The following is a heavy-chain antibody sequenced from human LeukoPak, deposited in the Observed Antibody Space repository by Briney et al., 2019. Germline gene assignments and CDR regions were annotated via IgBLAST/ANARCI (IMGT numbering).Heavy chain of an antibody. CDR3: AKDLRDGYNINYFDY. V-gene: IGHV3-9*01. J-gene: IGHJ4*02. Sequence: GGSLTLSCAASGFTFYDYAMHWLRQAPGKGLEWVSGISWNSGSIGYADSVKGRFTISRDNAKNSLYLQMNSLRAEDTALYYCAKDLRDGYNINYFDYWGQGTLVTVSS. D-gene: IGHD5-24*01. CDR1: GFTFYDYA. CDR2: ISWNSGSI.